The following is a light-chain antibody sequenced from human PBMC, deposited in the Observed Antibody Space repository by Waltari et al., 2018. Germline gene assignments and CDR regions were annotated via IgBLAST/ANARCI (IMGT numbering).Light chain of an antibody. Sequence: TVLTQSPDTLSLFPGARATLTRRASQTVKTYLAWYQQKPGQAPRLLIYDTSTRATGIPARFSGSGSGTDFTLTISSLEPEDFAVYYCQQRNSWPLTFGGGTKVEIK. V-gene: IGKV3-11*01. CDR3: QQRNSWPLT. CDR1: QTVKTY. CDR2: DTS. J-gene: IGKJ4*01.